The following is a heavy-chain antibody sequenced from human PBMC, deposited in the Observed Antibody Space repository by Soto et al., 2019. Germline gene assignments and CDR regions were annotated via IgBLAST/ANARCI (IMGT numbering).Heavy chain of an antibody. CDR2: INPSGGST. CDR3: ARGRYSYGYLQGLYFDY. CDR1: GYTFTSYY. Sequence: ASVKVSCKASGYTFTSYYMHWVRQAPGQGLEWMGIINPSGGSTSYAQKFQGRVTMTRDTSTSTVYMELSSLRSEDTAVYYCARGRYSYGYLQGLYFDYWGQGTLVTVSS. V-gene: IGHV1-46*01. D-gene: IGHD5-18*01. J-gene: IGHJ4*02.